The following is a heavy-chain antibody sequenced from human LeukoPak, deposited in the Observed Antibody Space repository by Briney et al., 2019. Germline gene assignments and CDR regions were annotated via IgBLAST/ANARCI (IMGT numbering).Heavy chain of an antibody. CDR1: GYSISSGYY. CDR2: IYHSGST. V-gene: IGHV4-38-2*02. J-gene: IGHJ4*02. Sequence: SETLSLTCTVSGYSISSGYYWGWIRQPPGKGLEWIGSIYHSGSTYYNPSLKGRVTISVDTSKNQFSLKLSSVTAADTAVYYCARDQSAILAGFDYWGQGTLVTVSS. CDR3: ARDQSAILAGFDY.